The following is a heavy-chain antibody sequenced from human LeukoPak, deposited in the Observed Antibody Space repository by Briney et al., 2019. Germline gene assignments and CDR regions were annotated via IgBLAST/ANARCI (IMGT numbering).Heavy chain of an antibody. Sequence: GGSLRLSCAASGFTFSSYAMNWVRQAPGKGLEWVSTISGSIGSTYYADSVKGRFTISRDNSKNTLYLQMNSLRAEDTAVYYCARVHRYASSWDSLDYWGQGTLVTVSS. CDR3: ARVHRYASSWDSLDY. J-gene: IGHJ4*02. V-gene: IGHV3-23*01. CDR1: GFTFSSYA. D-gene: IGHD2-2*01. CDR2: ISGSIGST.